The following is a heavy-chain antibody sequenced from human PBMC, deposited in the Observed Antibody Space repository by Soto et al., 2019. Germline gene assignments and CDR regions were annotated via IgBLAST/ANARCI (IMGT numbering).Heavy chain of an antibody. Sequence: EVQLLESGGGLVQPGGSLRLSCAASGFTFSSYAMSWVRQAPGKGLEWVSAISGSGGSTYYADSVKGRFTISRDNSKNTLYLQMNSLRAEDTAVYCCARERCDSTGCRPNFDNWGQGTLVTVSS. CDR2: ISGSGGST. CDR1: GFTFSSYA. D-gene: IGHD2-2*01. V-gene: IGHV3-23*01. J-gene: IGHJ4*02. CDR3: ARERCDSTGCRPNFDN.